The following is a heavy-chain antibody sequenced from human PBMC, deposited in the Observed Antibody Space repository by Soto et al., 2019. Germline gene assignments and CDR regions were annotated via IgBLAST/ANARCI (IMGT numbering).Heavy chain of an antibody. CDR1: GGTFSSYA. Sequence: SVKVSCKASGGTFSSYAISWVRQAPGQGLEWMGGIIPIFGTANYAQKFQGRVTITADESTSTAYMELSSLRSEDTAVYYCASYTIVLVPAAPIADASDIWGQGTMVTVSS. J-gene: IGHJ3*02. CDR3: ASYTIVLVPAAPIADASDI. D-gene: IGHD2-2*01. CDR2: IIPIFGTA. V-gene: IGHV1-69*13.